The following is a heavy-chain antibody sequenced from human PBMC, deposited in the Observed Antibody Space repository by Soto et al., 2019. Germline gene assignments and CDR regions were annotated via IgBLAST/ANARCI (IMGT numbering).Heavy chain of an antibody. Sequence: EVQLVESGGGLVQPGGSLRLSCVASGFTFSTDSMNWVRQAPGKGLEWVAHISTSGATRYYADSVKGRFTISRDNAKTSLYLQMDSLRNEDTAGYYCARLFGSGFDYWGQGTLVTVSS. CDR2: ISTSGATR. CDR3: ARLFGSGFDY. V-gene: IGHV3-48*02. J-gene: IGHJ4*02. D-gene: IGHD3-10*02. CDR1: GFTFSTDS.